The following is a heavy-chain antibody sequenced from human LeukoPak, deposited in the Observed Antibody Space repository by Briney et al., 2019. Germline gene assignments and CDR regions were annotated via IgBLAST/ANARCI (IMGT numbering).Heavy chain of an antibody. V-gene: IGHV4-39*07. J-gene: IGHJ3*02. Sequence: TSETLSLTCTVSRGSISSTTYYWDWIRQPPGKGLEWIGGIYYSGSTYYNPSLKSRVTISVDTSKNQFSLRLTSVTAADTAVYYCARAPSGATNDAFDIWGQGTMVTVSS. CDR1: RGSISSTTYY. D-gene: IGHD1-26*01. CDR2: IYYSGST. CDR3: ARAPSGATNDAFDI.